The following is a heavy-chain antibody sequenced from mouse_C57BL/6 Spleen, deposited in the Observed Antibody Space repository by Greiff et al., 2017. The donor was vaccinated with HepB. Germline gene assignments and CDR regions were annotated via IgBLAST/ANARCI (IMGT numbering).Heavy chain of an antibody. CDR1: GFTFSSYA. CDR2: ISSGGDYI. J-gene: IGHJ4*01. Sequence: EVKLVESGEGLVKPGGSLKLSCAASGFTFSSYAMSWVRQTPEKRLEWVAYISSGGDYIYYADTVKGRFTISRDNARNTLYLQMSSLKSEDTAMYYCTSRNYVYAMDYWGQGTSVTVSS. V-gene: IGHV5-9-1*02. CDR3: TSRNYVYAMDY. D-gene: IGHD2-1*01.